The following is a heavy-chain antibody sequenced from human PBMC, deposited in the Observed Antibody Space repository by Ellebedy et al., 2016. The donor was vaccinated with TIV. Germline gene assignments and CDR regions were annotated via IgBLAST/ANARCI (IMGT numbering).Heavy chain of an antibody. CDR1: GGSISSGGYY. CDR2: IYYSGST. V-gene: IGHV4-31*03. J-gene: IGHJ6*02. Sequence: SETLSLXXTVSGGSISSGGYYWSWIRQHPGKGLEWIGYIYYSGSTYYNPSHKSRVTISVDTSKNQFSLKLSSVTAADTAVYYCAREYFLNYYYYGMDVWGQGTTVTVSS. CDR3: AREYFLNYYYYGMDV. D-gene: IGHD3-9*01.